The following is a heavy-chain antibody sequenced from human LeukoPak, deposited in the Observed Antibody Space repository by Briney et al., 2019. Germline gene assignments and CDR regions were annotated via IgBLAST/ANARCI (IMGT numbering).Heavy chain of an antibody. V-gene: IGHV1-8*01. Sequence: GASVKVSCKASGYTFTSYAINWVRQATGQGLEWMGWMNPNSGNTGYAQKLQGRVTMTRNTSISTAYMELSSLRSEDTAVYYCARVPTHDDYGDYVDYWGQGTLVTVSS. J-gene: IGHJ4*02. CDR2: MNPNSGNT. D-gene: IGHD4-17*01. CDR1: GYTFTSYA. CDR3: ARVPTHDDYGDYVDY.